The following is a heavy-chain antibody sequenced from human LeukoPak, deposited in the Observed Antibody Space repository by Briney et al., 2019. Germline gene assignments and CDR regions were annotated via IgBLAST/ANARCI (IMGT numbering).Heavy chain of an antibody. D-gene: IGHD3-22*01. Sequence: SVKVSCKASGGTFSSYAISWVRQAPGQGLEWMGGIIPIFGTANYAQKFQGRVTITAYKSTSTAYMELSSLRSEDTAVYYCARASFTYDSSGYRLDYWGQGTLVTVSS. CDR2: IIPIFGTA. J-gene: IGHJ4*02. CDR3: ARASFTYDSSGYRLDY. CDR1: GGTFSSYA. V-gene: IGHV1-69*06.